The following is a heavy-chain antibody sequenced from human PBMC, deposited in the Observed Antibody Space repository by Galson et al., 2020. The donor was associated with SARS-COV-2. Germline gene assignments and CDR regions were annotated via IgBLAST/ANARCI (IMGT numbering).Heavy chain of an antibody. CDR1: GFTFRSYA. V-gene: IGHV3-30*04. CDR2: ISYDGSNK. D-gene: IGHD1-26*01. CDR3: ARDSGGSSDY. Sequence: GESLKISCAASGFTFRSYAMHWVRQAPGKGLEWVAVISYDGSNKYYADSVKGRFTISRDNSKNTLYLQMNSLRAEDTAVYYCARDSGGSSDYWGQGTLVTVSS. J-gene: IGHJ4*02.